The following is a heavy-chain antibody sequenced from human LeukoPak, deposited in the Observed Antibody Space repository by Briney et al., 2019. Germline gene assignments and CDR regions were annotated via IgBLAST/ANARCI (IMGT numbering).Heavy chain of an antibody. CDR1: GFTFSSYG. D-gene: IGHD4-17*01. CDR3: ALTTVTVGYYFDY. V-gene: IGHV3-30*03. Sequence: GGSLRLSCAASGFTFSSYGMHWVRQAPGKGLEWVAVISYDGSDKYYADSVKGRFTISRDNSKNTLYLQMNSLRAEDTAVYYCALTTVTVGYYFDYWGQGTLVTVSS. CDR2: ISYDGSDK. J-gene: IGHJ4*02.